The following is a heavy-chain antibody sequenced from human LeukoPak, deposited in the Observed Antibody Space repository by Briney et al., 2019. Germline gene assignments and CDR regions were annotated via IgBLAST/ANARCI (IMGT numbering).Heavy chain of an antibody. Sequence: ASVKVSCKASGYTFTGYYMHWVRQAPGQGLEWMGWINPNSGGTNYAQKFQGRVTMTRDTSISTAYMELSRLRSDDTAVYYCATTGYSSGWYYFDYWGQGTLVTVSS. D-gene: IGHD6-19*01. CDR3: ATTGYSSGWYYFDY. CDR1: GYTFTGYY. CDR2: INPNSGGT. V-gene: IGHV1-2*02. J-gene: IGHJ4*02.